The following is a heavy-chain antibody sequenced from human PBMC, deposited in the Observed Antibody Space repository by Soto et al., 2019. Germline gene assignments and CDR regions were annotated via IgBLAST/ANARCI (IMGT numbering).Heavy chain of an antibody. CDR1: GFTFSSYS. J-gene: IGHJ2*01. V-gene: IGHV3-21*01. CDR2: ISRSSSYI. D-gene: IGHD6-6*01. CDR3: ARVGSSANWYFDL. Sequence: EVQLVESGGGLVKPGGSLSLSCAASGFTFSSYSMNWVRQAPGNGLEWVSSISRSSSYIYYADSVKGRFTISRDNAKNSLYLQMNSLRAEDTAVYYCARVGSSANWYFDLWGRGTLVTVS.